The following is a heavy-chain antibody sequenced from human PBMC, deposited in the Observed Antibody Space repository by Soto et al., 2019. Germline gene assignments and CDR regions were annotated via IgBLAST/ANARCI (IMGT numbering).Heavy chain of an antibody. CDR3: ASGWFGEFVYQFAY. Sequence: QVQLVQSGAGVKKPGASVKGSCKPSGYTFTSYGITWVRQARGQGLEWMGWISAYNGNTNYAQKFQGRDTMTTDTSTSTAYMEVRSLGTDDPAVYYCASGWFGEFVYQFAYWCQGTLVTVSS. D-gene: IGHD3-10*01. J-gene: IGHJ4*02. CDR1: GYTFTSYG. V-gene: IGHV1-18*01. CDR2: ISAYNGNT.